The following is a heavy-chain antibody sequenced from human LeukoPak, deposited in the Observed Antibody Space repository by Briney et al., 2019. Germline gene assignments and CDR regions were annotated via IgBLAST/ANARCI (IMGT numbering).Heavy chain of an antibody. Sequence: SETLSLTCAVYGGSFSGYYWSWIRQPPGKGLEWIGEINHSGSTNYNPSLKSRVTISVDTSKNQFSLKLSSVTAADTAVYYCARVARGRWNWFDPWGQGTLVTVSS. D-gene: IGHD5-12*01. CDR2: INHSGST. J-gene: IGHJ5*02. CDR1: GGSFSGYY. V-gene: IGHV4-34*01. CDR3: ARVARGRWNWFDP.